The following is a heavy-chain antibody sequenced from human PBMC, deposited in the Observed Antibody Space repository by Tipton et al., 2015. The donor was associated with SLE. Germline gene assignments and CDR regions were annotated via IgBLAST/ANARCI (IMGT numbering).Heavy chain of an antibody. D-gene: IGHD6-6*01. CDR1: GGSISSGGYY. Sequence: TLSLTCTVSGGSISSGGYYWSWIRQHPGKGLEWIGYIYYSGSTYYNPSLKSRVTISVDTSKNQFSLKLSSVTAADTAVYYCASLAARPYYFDYWGQGTLVTVSS. V-gene: IGHV4-31*03. CDR2: IYYSGST. CDR3: ASLAARPYYFDY. J-gene: IGHJ4*02.